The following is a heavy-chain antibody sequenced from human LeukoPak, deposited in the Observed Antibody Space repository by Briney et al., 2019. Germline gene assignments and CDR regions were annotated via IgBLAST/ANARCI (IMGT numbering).Heavy chain of an antibody. CDR3: ARGVTVTTRISFDS. CDR2: ISSSGSTI. J-gene: IGHJ5*01. CDR1: GFTFSDYY. V-gene: IGHV3-11*01. D-gene: IGHD4-17*01. Sequence: GGSLRLSCAASGFTFSDYYMSWIRQAPGKGLEWVSYISSSGSTIYYADSVKGRFTISRDNAKNSLYLQMNSLRAEDTAVYYCARGVTVTTRISFDSWGQGTLVTVSS.